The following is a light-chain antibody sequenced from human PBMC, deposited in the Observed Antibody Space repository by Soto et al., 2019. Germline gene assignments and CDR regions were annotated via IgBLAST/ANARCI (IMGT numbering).Light chain of an antibody. CDR2: GAS. Sequence: EIVMTQSPDTLSVSPGERATLSCRASQSVSSNLAWYQQKPGQAPRLLIYGASTRATGIPARFSGSGSGTEFTLTISSLQSEDFAVYYCQQYNKWPLTFGQGTRLEIK. V-gene: IGKV3-15*01. CDR3: QQYNKWPLT. J-gene: IGKJ5*01. CDR1: QSVSSN.